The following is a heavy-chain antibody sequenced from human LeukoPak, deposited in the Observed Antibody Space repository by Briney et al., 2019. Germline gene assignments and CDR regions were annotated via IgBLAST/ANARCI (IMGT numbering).Heavy chain of an antibody. CDR3: ARRRTVRWYNWNEPLDAFDI. V-gene: IGHV4-61*02. D-gene: IGHD1-1*01. Sequence: PSQTLSLTCSVSGGSISSSNYYWSWIRQPAGKGLEWIGRIYTSESTNYNPSLKSRVTISVDTSRNQFSLKLSSVTAADTAVYYCARRRTVRWYNWNEPLDAFDIWGQGTMVTVSS. CDR1: GGSISSSNYY. J-gene: IGHJ3*02. CDR2: IYTSEST.